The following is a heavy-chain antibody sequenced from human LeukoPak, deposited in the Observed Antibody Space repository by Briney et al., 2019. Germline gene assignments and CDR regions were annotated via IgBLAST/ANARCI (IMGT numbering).Heavy chain of an antibody. Sequence: SGPTLVKPTQTLTLTCTLSGVSLSTSGVGVGWIRQPPGKAPEWLALIYWDYDKRYSPSLNSRLTITRDTSKNQVVLTMTNMVPVDTATYYCARQQLANNFDYWGQGTLVTVSS. D-gene: IGHD6-13*01. V-gene: IGHV2-5*02. CDR1: GVSLSTSGVG. CDR2: IYWDYDK. J-gene: IGHJ4*02. CDR3: ARQQLANNFDY.